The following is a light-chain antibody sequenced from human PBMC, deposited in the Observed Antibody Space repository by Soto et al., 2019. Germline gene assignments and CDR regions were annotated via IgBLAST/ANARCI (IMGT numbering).Light chain of an antibody. CDR3: QQYGRTPYT. CDR1: QSVSSSY. Sequence: EIVLTQSPGTLSLSPWERATLSCRASQSVSSSYLAWYQHKPGQAPRLLIYGASSRATGIPDRFSGSGSGTDFTLTISRLEPEDFAVYYCQQYGRTPYTFGQGTKLEIK. V-gene: IGKV3-20*01. J-gene: IGKJ2*01. CDR2: GAS.